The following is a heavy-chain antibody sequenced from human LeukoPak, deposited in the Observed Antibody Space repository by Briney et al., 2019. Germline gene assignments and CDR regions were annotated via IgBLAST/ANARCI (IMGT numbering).Heavy chain of an antibody. V-gene: IGHV4-30-4*07. CDR1: GGSISSGVYP. CDR3: ARPLADSSGYYDAFDI. Sequence: SETLSLTCTVSGGSISSGVYPWSWIRQPPGKGLEWIGYIYYSGGTYYNPSLKSRVTISVDTSKNQFSLKLSSVTAADTAVYYCARPLADSSGYYDAFDIWGQGTMVTVSS. D-gene: IGHD3-22*01. J-gene: IGHJ3*02. CDR2: IYYSGGT.